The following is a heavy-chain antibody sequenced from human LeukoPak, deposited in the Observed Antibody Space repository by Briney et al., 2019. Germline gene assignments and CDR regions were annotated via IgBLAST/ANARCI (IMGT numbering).Heavy chain of an antibody. Sequence: PGGSLRPSCAASGFTFSSYAMSWVRQAPGKGLEWVSAISGSGGSTYYADSVKGRFTISRDNSKNTLYLQMNSLRAEDTAVYYCAKDGWTSEAYYYYGMDVWGQGTTVTVSS. V-gene: IGHV3-23*01. CDR2: ISGSGGST. D-gene: IGHD2-15*01. CDR3: AKDGWTSEAYYYYGMDV. CDR1: GFTFSSYA. J-gene: IGHJ6*02.